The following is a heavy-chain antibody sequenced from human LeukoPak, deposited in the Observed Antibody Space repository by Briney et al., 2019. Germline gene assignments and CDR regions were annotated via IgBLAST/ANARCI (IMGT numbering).Heavy chain of an antibody. D-gene: IGHD3-22*01. J-gene: IGHJ4*02. V-gene: IGHV3-20*04. Sequence: GGSLRLSCAASGFTFDDYGMSRVRQAPGKGLEWVSGINWNGGSTGYADSVKGRFTISRDNAKNSLYLQMNSLRAEDTALYYCARDWNYYDSSGYHPLYYFDYWGQGTLVTVSS. CDR3: ARDWNYYDSSGYHPLYYFDY. CDR2: INWNGGST. CDR1: GFTFDDYG.